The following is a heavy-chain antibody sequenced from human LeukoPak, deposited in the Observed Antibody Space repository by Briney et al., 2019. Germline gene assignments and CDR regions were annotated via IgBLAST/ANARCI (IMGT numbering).Heavy chain of an antibody. D-gene: IGHD3-3*01. CDR2: ISSSSSYI. CDR3: AELTIFGVADSARGYYYMDV. J-gene: IGHJ6*03. Sequence: GGSLRLSCAASGFTFSSYSMNWVRQAPGKGLEWVSSISSSSSYIYYADSVKGRFTISRDNAKNSLYLQMNSLRAEDTAVYYCAELTIFGVADSARGYYYMDVWGKGTTVTVSS. V-gene: IGHV3-21*01. CDR1: GFTFSSYS.